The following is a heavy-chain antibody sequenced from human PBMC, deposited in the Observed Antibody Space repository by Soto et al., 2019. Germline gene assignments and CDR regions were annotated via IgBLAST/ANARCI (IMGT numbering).Heavy chain of an antibody. J-gene: IGHJ5*02. V-gene: IGHV5-10-1*01. D-gene: IGHD3-9*01. CDR3: ARQGNYDILTGYPGGWFDP. CDR2: IDPSDSYT. CDR1: GYSFTSYW. Sequence: GESRKISCKGSGYSFTSYWISWVRQMPGKGLEWMGRIDPSDSYTNYSPSFQGHVTISADKSISTAYLQWSSLKASDTAMYYCARQGNYDILTGYPGGWFDPWGQGTLVTVSS.